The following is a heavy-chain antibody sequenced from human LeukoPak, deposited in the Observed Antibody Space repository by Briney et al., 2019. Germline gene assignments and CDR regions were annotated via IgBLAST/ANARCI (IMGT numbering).Heavy chain of an antibody. CDR2: INGDGSRK. Sequence: PGGSLRLSCAASGFTFTTYWMTWVRQAPGKGLEWVANINGDGSRKNYLDTVKGRFTISRDNAKNSVYLQMNSLRAEDTAVYYCARRSGIAVAGAFDYWGQGTLVTVSS. V-gene: IGHV3-7*03. CDR1: GFTFTTYW. J-gene: IGHJ4*02. D-gene: IGHD6-19*01. CDR3: ARRSGIAVAGAFDY.